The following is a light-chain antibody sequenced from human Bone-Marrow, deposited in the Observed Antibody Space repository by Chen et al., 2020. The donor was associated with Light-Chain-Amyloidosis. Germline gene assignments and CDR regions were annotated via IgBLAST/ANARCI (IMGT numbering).Light chain of an antibody. J-gene: IGLJ3*02. CDR1: NIGSTS. Sequence: SYVLTQPSSVSVAPGQTATIACGGNNIGSTSVHWYQQTPGQAPLLVVYDDSDRPSGIPERLSGSNSGNTATLTISGVEAGYEADYYCQVWDRSSDRPVFGGGTKLTVL. CDR3: QVWDRSSDRPV. V-gene: IGLV3-21*02. CDR2: DDS.